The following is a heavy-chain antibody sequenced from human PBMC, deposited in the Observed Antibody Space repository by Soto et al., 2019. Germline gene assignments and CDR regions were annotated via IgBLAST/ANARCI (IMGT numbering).Heavy chain of an antibody. CDR1: GYTFTSYD. J-gene: IGHJ5*02. D-gene: IGHD3-10*01. Sequence: QVQLVQSGAEGKKPGASVKVSCKASGYTFTSYDIDWVRQATGQGLEWMGWMSPNTGYTDYAQKFQGRVTMTRDTSISTAYMELSSLTSEDTAVYYCARGVEAGVDPWGQGTLVTVSS. CDR3: ARGVEAGVDP. CDR2: MSPNTGYT. V-gene: IGHV1-8*01.